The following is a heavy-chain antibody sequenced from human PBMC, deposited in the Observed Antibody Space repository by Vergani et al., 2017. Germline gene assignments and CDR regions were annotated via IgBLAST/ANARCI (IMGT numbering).Heavy chain of an antibody. J-gene: IGHJ6*02. CDR3: ARDRMPARQLASVDGMDV. Sequence: QVQLVQSGAEVKKPGASVKVSCKASGYTFTGYYMHWVRQAPGQGLEWMGWINPNSGGTNYAQKFQGRVTMTRDTSISTAYMELSRLRSDDTAVYYCARDRMPARQLASVDGMDVWGQGTTVTVSS. D-gene: IGHD6-13*01. CDR2: INPNSGGT. V-gene: IGHV1-2*02. CDR1: GYTFTGYY.